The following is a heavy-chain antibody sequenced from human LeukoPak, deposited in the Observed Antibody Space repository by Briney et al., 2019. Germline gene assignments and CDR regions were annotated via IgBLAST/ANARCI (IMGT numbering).Heavy chain of an antibody. D-gene: IGHD2-15*01. J-gene: IGHJ5*02. V-gene: IGHV1-8*01. Sequence: GASVKVSCKASGYTFTSYDINWVRQATGQGLEWMGWMNPNSGNTGYAQKFQGRVTTTRNTSISTAYMELSSLRSEDTAVYYCARGTGYCSGGSCYYQKNWFDPWGQGTLVTVSS. CDR2: MNPNSGNT. CDR1: GYTFTSYD. CDR3: ARGTGYCSGGSCYYQKNWFDP.